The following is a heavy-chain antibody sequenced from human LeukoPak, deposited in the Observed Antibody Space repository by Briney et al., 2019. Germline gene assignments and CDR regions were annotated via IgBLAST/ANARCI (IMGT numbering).Heavy chain of an antibody. CDR3: ARDFGRWTFDY. J-gene: IGHJ4*02. D-gene: IGHD3-3*01. Sequence: QPGGSLRLSCAASGFTVSDVIMSWVRQAPGKGLEWVSVIYSGGTTYYADSVKGRFTISRDNSKNTLYLQMNSLRAEDAAVYYCARDFGRWTFDYWGQGALVTVSS. CDR2: IYSGGTT. V-gene: IGHV3-53*01. CDR1: GFTVSDVI.